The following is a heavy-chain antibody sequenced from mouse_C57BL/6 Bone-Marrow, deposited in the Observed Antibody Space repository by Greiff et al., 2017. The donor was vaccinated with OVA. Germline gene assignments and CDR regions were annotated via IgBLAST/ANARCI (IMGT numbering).Heavy chain of an antibody. CDR3: ARGVRQAWFAY. D-gene: IGHD2-14*01. CDR1: GYTFTDYY. Sequence: EVQLQQSGPELVKPGASVKISCKASGYTFTDYYMNWVKQSHGKSLEWIGDINPNNGGTSYNQKFKGKATLTVDKSSSTAYMELRSLPSESSSVYYCARGVRQAWFAYWGQGPLVTVSA. CDR2: INPNNGGT. V-gene: IGHV1-26*01. J-gene: IGHJ3*01.